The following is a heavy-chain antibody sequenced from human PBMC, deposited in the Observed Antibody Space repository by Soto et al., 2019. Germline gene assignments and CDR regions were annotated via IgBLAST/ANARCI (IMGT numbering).Heavy chain of an antibody. CDR1: GYTFTSYG. CDR2: ISAHNGNT. CDR3: ARGRYGDY. Sequence: QVHLVQSGAEVKKPGASVKVSCKCSGYTFTSYGITWVRQAPGQGLEWMGWISAHNGNTNYAQKLQGRVTVTRDTSTSTAYMERRSLGSDDTAVYYCARGRYGDYWGQGALVTVSS. J-gene: IGHJ4*02. D-gene: IGHD1-1*01. V-gene: IGHV1-18*01.